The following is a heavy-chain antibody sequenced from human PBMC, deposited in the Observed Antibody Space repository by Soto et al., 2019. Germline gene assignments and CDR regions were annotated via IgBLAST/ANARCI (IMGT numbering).Heavy chain of an antibody. CDR3: ARGRYCSGGSCPVFDI. J-gene: IGHJ3*02. D-gene: IGHD2-15*01. V-gene: IGHV1-8*01. CDR2: MNPNSGNT. Sequence: ASVKVSCKASGYTFTSYDINWVRQATGQGLEWMRWMNPNSGNTGYAQKFQGRVTMTRNTSISTAYMELSSLRSEDTAVYYCARGRYCSGGSCPVFDIWGQGTMVTVSS. CDR1: GYTFTSYD.